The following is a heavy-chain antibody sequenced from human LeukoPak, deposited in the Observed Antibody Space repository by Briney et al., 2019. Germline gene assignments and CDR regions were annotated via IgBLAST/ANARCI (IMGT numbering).Heavy chain of an antibody. D-gene: IGHD3-3*01. Sequence: PGGSLRLSCAASGFTFSSYGMHWVRQAPGKGLEWVSAISGSGGSTYYADSVKGRFTISRDNSKNTLYLQMNSLRAEDTAVYYCANPGVQAVDYLGQGTLVTVSS. CDR1: GFTFSSYG. V-gene: IGHV3-23*01. J-gene: IGHJ4*02. CDR3: ANPGVQAVDY. CDR2: ISGSGGST.